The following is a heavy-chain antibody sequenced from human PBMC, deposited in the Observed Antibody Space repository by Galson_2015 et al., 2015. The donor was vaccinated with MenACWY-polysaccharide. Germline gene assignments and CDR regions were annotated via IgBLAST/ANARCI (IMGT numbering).Heavy chain of an antibody. CDR1: GFTFSSYS. D-gene: IGHD4-11*01. J-gene: IGHJ1*01. CDR2: ISSGSKYI. Sequence: SLRLSCAASGFTFSSYSMNWVRQAPGKGLQWVSSISSGSKYIYYADSVKGRFTIPRDNAKNLLYLQMNSLRVEDTAVYYCARGPRYSNYPEYFEHWGQGTLVTVSS. CDR3: ARGPRYSNYPEYFEH. V-gene: IGHV3-21*01.